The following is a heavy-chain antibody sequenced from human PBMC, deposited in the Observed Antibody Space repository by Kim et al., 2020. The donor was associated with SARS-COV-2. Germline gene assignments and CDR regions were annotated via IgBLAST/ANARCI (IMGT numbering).Heavy chain of an antibody. V-gene: IGHV3-30*18. J-gene: IGHJ4*02. D-gene: IGHD6-19*01. Sequence: GGSLRLSCEASDFTFSRYGMHWVRQAPGKGLEWVAVILYDGSNEYYADSVKGRFTVSRDNSKKTLYLQMNSLRAEDTALYYCAKGSMAVAGTHYLDSCGQGTLVTVSS. CDR3: AKGSMAVAGTHYLDS. CDR1: DFTFSRYG. CDR2: ILYDGSNE.